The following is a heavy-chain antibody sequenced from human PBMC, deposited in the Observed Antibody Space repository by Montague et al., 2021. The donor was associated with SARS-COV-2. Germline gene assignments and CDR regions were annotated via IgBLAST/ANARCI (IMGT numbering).Heavy chain of an antibody. V-gene: IGHV4-4*02. J-gene: IGHJ4*02. CDR2: IYHSGST. CDR3: ARTGYSGGWHSFDY. D-gene: IGHD6-19*01. CDR1: GGSISSINW. Sequence: SETLSLTCVVSGGSISSINWWSWVRQPLGKGLEWIGEIYHSGSTNYNPSLKSRVIISVDKSKNQFSLKLSSVTAADTAVYYCARTGYSGGWHSFDYWGQGTLVTVSS.